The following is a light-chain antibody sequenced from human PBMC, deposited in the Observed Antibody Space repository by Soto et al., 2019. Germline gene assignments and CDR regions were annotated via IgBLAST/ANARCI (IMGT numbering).Light chain of an antibody. CDR2: EVS. CDR1: SSDVGGYNY. CDR3: SSYTGSSSLYV. Sequence: QSALTQPASVSGSPGQSITISCTGTSSDVGGYNYVSWYQQHPGRAPQLMIYEVSNRPSGVSNRFSGSKSGNTASLTISGLQAEDEADYYCSSYTGSSSLYVFGTGTKLTVL. V-gene: IGLV2-14*01. J-gene: IGLJ1*01.